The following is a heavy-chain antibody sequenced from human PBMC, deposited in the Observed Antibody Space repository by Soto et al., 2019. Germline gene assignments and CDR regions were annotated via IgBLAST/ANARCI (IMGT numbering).Heavy chain of an antibody. CDR3: ARAYSGSYYWFDP. D-gene: IGHD1-26*01. CDR2: INPNSGGT. J-gene: IGHJ5*02. CDR1: GYTFTGYY. V-gene: IGHV1-2*02. Sequence: ASVKVSCKASGYTFTGYYMHWVRQAPGQGLEWMGWINPNSGGTNYAQKFQGRVTMTRDTSISTAYMELSRLRSDDTAVYYRARAYSGSYYWFDPWRQGTLVSVSS.